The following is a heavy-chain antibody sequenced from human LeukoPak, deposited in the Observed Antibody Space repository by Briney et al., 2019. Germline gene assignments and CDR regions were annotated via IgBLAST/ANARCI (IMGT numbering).Heavy chain of an antibody. CDR2: IDWDDDE. V-gene: IGHV2-70*01. CDR1: GFSLSTSGMC. CDR3: ARMAPYGSGSYYAELGFDY. D-gene: IGHD3-10*01. J-gene: IGHJ4*02. Sequence: SGPTLVNPTQTLTLTCTFSGFSLSTSGMCVSWIRQPPGKALEWLALIDWDDDEYYSTSLKTRLTISKDTSKNQVVLTMTNMDPVDTATYYCARMAPYGSGSYYAELGFDYWGQGALVTVSS.